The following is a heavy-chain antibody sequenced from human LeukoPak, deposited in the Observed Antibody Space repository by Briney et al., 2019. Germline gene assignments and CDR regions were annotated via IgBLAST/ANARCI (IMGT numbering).Heavy chain of an antibody. D-gene: IGHD5-18*01. V-gene: IGHV3-74*01. CDR1: DLTLSGYW. CDR3: ARARGNTYGYFEY. Sequence: GGSLKLSCEASDLTLSGYWLNWVRQAPGKGLGWVSRINGDASSTSYADSVKGRFTISRDNAKSTLYLQMNSLRVEDTAVYYCARARGNTYGYFEYWGQGTLVTVSS. CDR2: INGDASST. J-gene: IGHJ4*02.